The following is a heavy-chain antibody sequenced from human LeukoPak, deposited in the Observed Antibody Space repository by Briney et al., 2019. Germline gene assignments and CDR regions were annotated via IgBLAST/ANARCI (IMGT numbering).Heavy chain of an antibody. D-gene: IGHD5-18*01. CDR1: GFTFSSYS. CDR3: ARSSGYSYGYFSGFDY. J-gene: IGHJ4*02. CDR2: ISSSSSYI. V-gene: IGHV3-21*01. Sequence: GGALRLSCAASGFTFSSYSMNWVRQAPGKGLEWVSPISSSSSYIYYADSVKGRFTISRDDAKNSLYLQMNSLRAEDTAVYYCARSSGYSYGYFSGFDYWGQGTLVTVSS.